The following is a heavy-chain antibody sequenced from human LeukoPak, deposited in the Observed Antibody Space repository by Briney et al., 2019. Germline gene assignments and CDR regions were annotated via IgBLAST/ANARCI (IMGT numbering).Heavy chain of an antibody. V-gene: IGHV3-23*01. CDR2: VSGSGGST. J-gene: IGHJ4*02. Sequence: PGGSLRLSCAASGFTFSSYAMSWVRQAPGKGLGWVSGVSGSGGSTYYADSVKGRFTISRDNSKNTLYLQMNSLRAEDTAVCYCAKDLDIVATITGNWGQGTLVTVSS. CDR3: AKDLDIVATITGN. D-gene: IGHD5-12*01. CDR1: GFTFSSYA.